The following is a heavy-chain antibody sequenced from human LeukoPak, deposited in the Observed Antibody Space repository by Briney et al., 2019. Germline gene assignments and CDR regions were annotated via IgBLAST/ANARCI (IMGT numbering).Heavy chain of an antibody. J-gene: IGHJ3*02. V-gene: IGHV1-18*04. CDR1: GYTFTSYG. CDR2: ISAYNGNT. CDR3: ARLLMYSSSRAAFDI. D-gene: IGHD6-13*01. Sequence: EASVKASYKASGYTFTSYGISWVRQAPGQGLEWMGWISAYNGNTNYAQKLQGRVTMTTDTSTSTAYMELRSLRSDDTAVYYCARLLMYSSSRAAFDIWGQGTMVTVSS.